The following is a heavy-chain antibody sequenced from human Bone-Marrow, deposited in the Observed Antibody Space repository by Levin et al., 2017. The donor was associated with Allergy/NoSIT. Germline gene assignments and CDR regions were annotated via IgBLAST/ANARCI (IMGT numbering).Heavy chain of an antibody. V-gene: IGHV3-66*01. D-gene: IGHD3-3*01. CDR1: GFTVSSNY. CDR2: IYSGGST. CDR3: VRDPPYYDFWSGYYAH. Sequence: GGSLRLSCAASGFTVSSNYMSWVRQAPGKGLEWVSVIYSGGSTYYADSVKGRFTISRDNSKNTLYLQMNSLRAEDTAVYYCVRDPPYYDFWSGYYAHWGQGTLVTVSS. J-gene: IGHJ4*02.